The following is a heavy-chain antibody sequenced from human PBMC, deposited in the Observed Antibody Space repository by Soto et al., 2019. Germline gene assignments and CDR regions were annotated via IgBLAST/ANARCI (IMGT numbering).Heavy chain of an antibody. V-gene: IGHV3-30-3*01. CDR1: GFTFSSYA. Sequence: PGGSLRLSCAASGFTFSSYAMHWVRQAPGKGLEWVAVISYDGSNKYYADSVKGRFTISRDNSKNTLYLQMNSLRAEDTAVYYCAREHEEYYYYGMDVRGQGTTVTVSS. CDR2: ISYDGSNK. CDR3: AREHEEYYYYGMDV. J-gene: IGHJ6*02.